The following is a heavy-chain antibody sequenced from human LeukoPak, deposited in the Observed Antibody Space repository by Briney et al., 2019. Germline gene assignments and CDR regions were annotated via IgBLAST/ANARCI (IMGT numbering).Heavy chain of an antibody. CDR2: IYYSGST. J-gene: IGHJ4*02. V-gene: IGHV4-39*07. D-gene: IGHD3/OR15-3a*01. Sequence: SETLSLTCTVSGGSISSSSYYWGWIRQPPGKGLEWIGSIYYSGSTYYNPSLKSRVTISVDTSKNQFSLKLSSVTAADTAVYYCARALDYADGGYFDYWGQGTLVTVSS. CDR1: GGSISSSSYY. CDR3: ARALDYADGGYFDY.